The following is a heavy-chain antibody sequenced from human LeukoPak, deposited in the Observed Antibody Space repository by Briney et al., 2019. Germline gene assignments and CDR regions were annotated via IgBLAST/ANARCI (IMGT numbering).Heavy chain of an antibody. J-gene: IGHJ4*02. CDR1: GFTFSSYW. Sequence: PGGSLRLSCAASGFTFSSYWMSWVRQAPGKGLEWVATIRQDGSQKYYVDSVKGRFTISRDNAKNSLYLQMNSLRGEDTAVYYCARESGSVTSEVDFDYWGQGTLVTVSS. V-gene: IGHV3-7*01. CDR2: IRQDGSQK. CDR3: ARESGSVTSEVDFDY. D-gene: IGHD4-17*01.